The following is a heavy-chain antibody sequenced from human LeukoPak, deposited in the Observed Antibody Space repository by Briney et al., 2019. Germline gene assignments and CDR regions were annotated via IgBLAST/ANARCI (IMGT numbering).Heavy chain of an antibody. CDR1: GLTFTNAW. CDR2: IASKTDGGTT. CDR3: TTGIRGD. J-gene: IGHJ4*01. V-gene: IGHV3-15*04. Sequence: GGSLRLSCAASGLTFTNAWMNWARQAPGKGLEWVGRIASKTDGGTTDYAAPVRGRFTISRDDSKNTLFLQMNSLKTEDTAVYYCTTGIRGDCGQGTLVTVSS.